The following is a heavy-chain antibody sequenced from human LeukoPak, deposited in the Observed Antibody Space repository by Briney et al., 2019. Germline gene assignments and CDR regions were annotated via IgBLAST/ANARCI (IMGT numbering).Heavy chain of an antibody. CDR3: AKNVGELFFIGFDY. V-gene: IGHV3-30*18. Sequence: PGRSLRLSCAASGFTFSSYGMHWVRQAPGKGLEWVAVISYDGSNKYYADSVKGRFTISRDNSKNTLYLQMNSLRAEDTAVYYCAKNVGELFFIGFDYWGQGTLVTVS. CDR1: GFTFSSYG. J-gene: IGHJ4*02. CDR2: ISYDGSNK. D-gene: IGHD3-10*01.